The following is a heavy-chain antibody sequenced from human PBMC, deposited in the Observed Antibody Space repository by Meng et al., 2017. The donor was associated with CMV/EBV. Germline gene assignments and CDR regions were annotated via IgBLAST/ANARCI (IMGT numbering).Heavy chain of an antibody. CDR1: GFTFSSHS. CDR3: ARDTDSRRWSGYYGWFDP. J-gene: IGHJ5*02. D-gene: IGHD3-3*01. CDR2: IKSGGDTK. Sequence: GSLRLSCAASGFTFSSHSMNWVRQAPGKGLEWVSYIKSGGDTKHYADSVKGRFTISRDNAENSLYLQMNSLRAEDTAVYYCARDTDSRRWSGYYGWFDPWGQGTLVTVSS. V-gene: IGHV3-48*04.